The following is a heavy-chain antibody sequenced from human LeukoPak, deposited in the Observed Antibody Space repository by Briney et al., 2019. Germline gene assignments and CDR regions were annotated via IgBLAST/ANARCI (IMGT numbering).Heavy chain of an antibody. V-gene: IGHV3-11*04. CDR2: ISSSGSTI. CDR1: GFTFSDYY. CDR3: ARDSEDSSGYPFFDY. D-gene: IGHD3-22*01. J-gene: IGHJ4*02. Sequence: GGSLRLSCAASGFTFSDYYMSWVRQAPGKGLEGVTYISSSGSTIYYANSVKGRFTISRDNAKNSLYLQMNSLRAEDTAVYYCARDSEDSSGYPFFDYWGQGTLVTVSS.